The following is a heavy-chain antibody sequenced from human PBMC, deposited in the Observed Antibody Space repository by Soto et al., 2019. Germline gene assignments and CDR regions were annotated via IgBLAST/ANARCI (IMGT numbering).Heavy chain of an antibody. CDR3: ARVLTNYGDTPDAFGS. CDR1: GFSFSSFT. CDR2: VSYSGANK. Sequence: QVQLVESGGGVVQPGRSLRLSCADSGFSFSSFTMHWVRQAPGKGLEWVAVVSYSGANKYYADSVKGRFTISRDNSKNTLYLQMNSLRPEDTALYYCARVLTNYGDTPDAFGSWGQGTMITVSS. D-gene: IGHD4-17*01. J-gene: IGHJ3*02. V-gene: IGHV3-30-3*01.